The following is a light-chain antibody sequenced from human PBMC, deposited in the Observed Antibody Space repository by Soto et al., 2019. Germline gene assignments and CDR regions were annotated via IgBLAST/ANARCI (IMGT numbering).Light chain of an antibody. CDR1: SSDVGGYDY. J-gene: IGLJ1*01. CDR2: EVT. Sequence: ALTQPPSASGSPGQSVTISCTGTSSDVGGYDYVSWYQQYPGKAPKLMIYEVTKRPSGVSNRFSGSKSGNTASLTISGLQPEDEADYYCSSHTSGSTRVFGSGTKVTVL. CDR3: SSHTSGSTRV. V-gene: IGLV2-14*01.